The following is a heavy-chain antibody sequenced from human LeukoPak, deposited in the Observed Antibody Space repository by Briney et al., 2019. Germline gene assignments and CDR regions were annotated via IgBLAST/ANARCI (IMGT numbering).Heavy chain of an antibody. CDR2: VSWNSGSI. Sequence: GRSLRLSCAASGFTFDDYAMHWVRQAPGKGLEWVSGVSWNSGSIGYADSVKGRFTISRDNAKNSLYLQMNSLRAEDMALYYCARDYYDSSGYYYEAAFDIWGQGTMVTVSS. J-gene: IGHJ3*02. V-gene: IGHV3-9*03. CDR3: ARDYYDSSGYYYEAAFDI. CDR1: GFTFDDYA. D-gene: IGHD3-22*01.